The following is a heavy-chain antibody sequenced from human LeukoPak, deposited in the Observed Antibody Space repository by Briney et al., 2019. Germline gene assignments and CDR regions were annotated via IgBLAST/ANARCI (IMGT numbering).Heavy chain of an antibody. J-gene: IGHJ3*02. CDR1: GGSISSSNW. Sequence: PSETLSLTCAVSGGSISSSNWWSWVRQPPGKGLEWIGGIYHSGSTNYNPSLKSRVTMSVDTSKNQFSLKLTSVTAADTAIYYCARPYSESRGYLSRYDAFDIWGQGTMVTVSS. CDR3: ARPYSESRGYLSRYDAFDI. D-gene: IGHD3-22*01. V-gene: IGHV4-4*02. CDR2: IYHSGST.